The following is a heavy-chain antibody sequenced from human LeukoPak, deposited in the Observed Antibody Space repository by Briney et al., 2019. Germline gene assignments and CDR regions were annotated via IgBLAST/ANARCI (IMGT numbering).Heavy chain of an antibody. J-gene: IGHJ3*02. D-gene: IGHD6-19*01. V-gene: IGHV1-46*01. Sequence: GASVKVSCKASGYTFTSYYMHWVRQAPGQGLEWMGIINPSGGSTSYAQKFQGRVTMTRDMSTSTVYMELSSLRSEDTAVYYCAIISRTAVAGSDAFDIWGQGTMVTVSS. CDR3: AIISRTAVAGSDAFDI. CDR2: INPSGGST. CDR1: GYTFTSYY.